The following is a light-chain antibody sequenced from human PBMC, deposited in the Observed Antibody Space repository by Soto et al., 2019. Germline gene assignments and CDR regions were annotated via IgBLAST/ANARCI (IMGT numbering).Light chain of an antibody. CDR2: DVS. J-gene: IGKJ4*01. CDR1: QSVSSVY. V-gene: IGKV3D-20*01. CDR3: QQYGNSPLT. Sequence: EVVLTQSPATLSLSPGERATLSCGASQSVSSVYLAWYQQKPGLAPRLLIYDVSSRATGIPDRFSGSGSGTDFALTISRLEPEDFAVYYCQQYGNSPLTFGGGTKVEI.